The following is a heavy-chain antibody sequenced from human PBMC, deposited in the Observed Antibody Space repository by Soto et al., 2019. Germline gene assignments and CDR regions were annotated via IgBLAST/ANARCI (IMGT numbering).Heavy chain of an antibody. Sequence: QVQLQESGPGLVKPSQTLSLTCTVSGGSISSGGYYWSWIRQHPGKGLEWIGYIYYSGSTYYNPSLKSRVTISVDTSKNQFSPKLSSVTAADTAVYYCARERITMVRGVIIAWFDPWGQGTLVTVSS. J-gene: IGHJ5*02. D-gene: IGHD3-10*01. CDR2: IYYSGST. CDR1: GGSISSGGYY. V-gene: IGHV4-31*03. CDR3: ARERITMVRGVIIAWFDP.